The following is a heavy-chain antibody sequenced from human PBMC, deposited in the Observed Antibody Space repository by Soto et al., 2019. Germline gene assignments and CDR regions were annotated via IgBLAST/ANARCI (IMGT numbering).Heavy chain of an antibody. CDR3: ARDRSGFHWFDA. Sequence: SVKVSCKASGDTFSTYTITWMRQAPGQGLEWMGGIIPRSATSNYAQKFQGRVTITADESTNTAYMELSSLRSEDTAIYYCARDRSGFHWFDAWGQGTLVTVSS. D-gene: IGHD3-22*01. J-gene: IGHJ5*02. CDR2: IIPRSATS. CDR1: GDTFSTYT. V-gene: IGHV1-69*13.